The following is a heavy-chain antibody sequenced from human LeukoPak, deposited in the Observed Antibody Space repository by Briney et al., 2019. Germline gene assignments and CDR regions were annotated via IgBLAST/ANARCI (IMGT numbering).Heavy chain of an antibody. CDR3: ARGHYELWL. CDR1: VFTFSDYF. CDR2: ISSSSSHT. D-gene: IGHD3-3*01. J-gene: IGHJ1*01. V-gene: IGHV3-11*06. Sequence: GGSLRLSCAASVFTFSDYFMSWIRQAPGKGLEWVSYISSSSSHTNYADSVKGRFTISRDNAKNSLYLQMSSLRAEDTAVYYCARGHYELWLWGQGTLVTVSS.